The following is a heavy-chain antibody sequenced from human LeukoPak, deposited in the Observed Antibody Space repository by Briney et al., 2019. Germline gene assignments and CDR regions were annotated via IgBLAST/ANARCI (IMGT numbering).Heavy chain of an antibody. D-gene: IGHD6-13*01. CDR2: ISYDGSNK. Sequence: GSLRLSCAASGFTFNNYAMHWGRQAPGKGLEWGAVISYDGSNKYYADSVRGRFTISRDNSKNALYLQMNSLRVEDTAVYYCARDWIQYSSSWYGGDYWGQGTLVTVSS. CDR3: ARDWIQYSSSWYGGDY. V-gene: IGHV3-30*04. CDR1: GFTFNNYA. J-gene: IGHJ4*02.